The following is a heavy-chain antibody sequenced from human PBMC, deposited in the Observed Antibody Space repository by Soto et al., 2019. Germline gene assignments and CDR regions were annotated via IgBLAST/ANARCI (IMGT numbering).Heavy chain of an antibody. V-gene: IGHV3-30*18. D-gene: IGHD1-26*01. CDR1: GFTFSSYG. CDR2: ISYDGSNK. Sequence: QVQLVESGGGVVQPGRSLRLSCAASGFTFSSYGMHWVRQAPGKGLEWVAVISYDGSNKYYADSVKGRFTIYRDNSKNTLYLQMNSLRAEDTAVYYCAKDNGWEITQRPYYFDYWGQGTLVTVSS. CDR3: AKDNGWEITQRPYYFDY. J-gene: IGHJ4*02.